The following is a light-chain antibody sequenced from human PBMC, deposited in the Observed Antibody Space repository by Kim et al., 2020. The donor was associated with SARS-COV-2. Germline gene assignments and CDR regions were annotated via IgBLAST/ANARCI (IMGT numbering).Light chain of an antibody. CDR2: GAS. J-gene: IGKJ1*01. Sequence: IVLTQSPGTISLSPGERVTLSCRASQSVSSMYLAWYQQKPGQAPRLLIYGASNRATGIPDRLSGSGSGTGFTLNISRLEPEDCAVYYCQQYENSPWTFGQGTKVDIK. V-gene: IGKV3-20*01. CDR1: QSVSSMY. CDR3: QQYENSPWT.